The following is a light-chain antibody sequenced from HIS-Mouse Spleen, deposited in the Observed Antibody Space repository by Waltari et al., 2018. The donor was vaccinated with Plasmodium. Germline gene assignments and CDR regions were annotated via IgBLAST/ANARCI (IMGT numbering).Light chain of an antibody. V-gene: IGKV3-11*01. CDR3: QQRSNWPLT. Sequence: EIVLTQSPATLSLSPGERATLSFRASQRVSSYLAWYQQKPGQAPRLLIYDASNRATGIPARFSGSGSVTDFTLTISILEPEDFAVYYCQQRSNWPLTFGGGTKVEIK. CDR1: QRVSSY. CDR2: DAS. J-gene: IGKJ4*01.